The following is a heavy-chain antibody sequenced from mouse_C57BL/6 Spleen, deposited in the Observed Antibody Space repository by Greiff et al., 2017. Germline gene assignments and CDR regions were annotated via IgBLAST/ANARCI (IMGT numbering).Heavy chain of an antibody. D-gene: IGHD2-2*01. CDR2: IRSKSSNYAT. CDR3: VRVGGYDSWFAY. Sequence: EVQLVESGGGLVQPKGSLKLSCAASGFTFNTYAMHWVRQAPGKGLEWVARIRSKSSNYATYYADSVKDRFTISRDDSQSMLYLQMNNLKTEDTAIYYCVRVGGYDSWFAYWGQGTLVTVSA. V-gene: IGHV10-3*01. CDR1: GFTFNTYA. J-gene: IGHJ3*01.